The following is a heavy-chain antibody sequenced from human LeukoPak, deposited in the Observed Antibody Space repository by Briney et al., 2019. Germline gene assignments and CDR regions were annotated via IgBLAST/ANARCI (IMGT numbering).Heavy chain of an antibody. D-gene: IGHD2-21*02. V-gene: IGHV6-1*01. J-gene: IGHJ4*02. CDR2: TYYRSKWYY. CDR3: ARESDRIGFDFDY. Sequence: SQTLSLTCAITGDGVSSNSASWNWIRQSPSRGLEWMGRTYYRSKWYYDYTLSVKSRIIINPDTSKNQFSLHLNSVTPEDTAVYYCARESDRIGFDFDYWGPRTLVTVSS. CDR1: GDGVSSNSAS.